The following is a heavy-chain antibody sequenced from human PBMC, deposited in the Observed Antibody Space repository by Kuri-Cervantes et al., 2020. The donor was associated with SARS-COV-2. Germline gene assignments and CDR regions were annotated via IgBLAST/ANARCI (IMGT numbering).Heavy chain of an antibody. Sequence: ASVKVSCKASGYTFTSYYIHWVRQAPGQGLEWMGIINPSGGSTNYAQKFQGRVTMTRDTSTSRVYLELSSLRSEDTAVYYCAREYYDSSGYYYYYYYGMDVWGQGTTVTVSS. CDR1: GYTFTSYY. CDR2: INPSGGST. D-gene: IGHD3-22*01. V-gene: IGHV1-46*01. J-gene: IGHJ6*02. CDR3: AREYYDSSGYYYYYYYGMDV.